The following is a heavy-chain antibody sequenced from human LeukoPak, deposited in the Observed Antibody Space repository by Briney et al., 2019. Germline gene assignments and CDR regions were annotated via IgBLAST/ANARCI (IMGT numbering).Heavy chain of an antibody. Sequence: PGGSLRLSCGASGFNVSSNYMSWVRQAPGKGLVLFSFISSVASTYYPASVKCRFTISRHNSKNTLYLQMNSLRAEDTAVYYCARVGTAMVLDYWGQGTLVTVSS. CDR3: ARVGTAMVLDY. CDR2: ISSVAST. D-gene: IGHD5-18*01. J-gene: IGHJ4*02. V-gene: IGHV3-53*01. CDR1: GFNVSSNY.